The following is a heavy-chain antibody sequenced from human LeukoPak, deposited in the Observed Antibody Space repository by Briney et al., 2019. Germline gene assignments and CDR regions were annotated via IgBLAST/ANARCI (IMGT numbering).Heavy chain of an antibody. CDR2: IRYAGSDK. J-gene: IGHJ6*01. Sequence: GGSLRLSCAVSGFTLWGFGVSWVRGATTKGLEGVAHIRYAGSDKRYVDSMKDRFTVSRDNAKNTLYLQMNGLRAEDTAVYYCARGMIVVGKADYYYGLDVWGQGTTVTVSS. CDR3: ARGMIVVGKADYYYGLDV. CDR1: GFTLWGFG. V-gene: IGHV3-7*01. D-gene: IGHD3-22*01.